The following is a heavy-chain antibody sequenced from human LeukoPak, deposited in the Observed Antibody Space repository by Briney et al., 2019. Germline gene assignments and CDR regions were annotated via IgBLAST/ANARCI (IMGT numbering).Heavy chain of an antibody. V-gene: IGHV3-33*01. J-gene: IGHJ4*02. Sequence: GGSLRLSCAASGFTFSSYGMHWVRQAPGKGLEWVAVTWYDGSNKYYADSVKGRFTISRDNSKNTLYLQMNSLRAEDTAVYYCARDRYGDYVGFDYWGQGTLVTVSS. CDR2: TWYDGSNK. D-gene: IGHD4-17*01. CDR1: GFTFSSYG. CDR3: ARDRYGDYVGFDY.